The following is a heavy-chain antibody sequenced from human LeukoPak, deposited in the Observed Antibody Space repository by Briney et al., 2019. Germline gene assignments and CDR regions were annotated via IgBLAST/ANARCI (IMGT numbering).Heavy chain of an antibody. CDR1: GVSINDFQ. V-gene: IGHV4-4*09. CDR2: IHTIGGT. CDR3: ARTNTATIVFVDY. D-gene: IGHD5-18*01. Sequence: KASETLSLTCTVSGVSINDFQWSWVRQPPGKGLEWIGNIHTIGGTNYNPSLKSRVTISVDASKSQFSLMLNSVSAADTAVYYCARTNTATIVFVDYWGQGTLVTVSS. J-gene: IGHJ4*02.